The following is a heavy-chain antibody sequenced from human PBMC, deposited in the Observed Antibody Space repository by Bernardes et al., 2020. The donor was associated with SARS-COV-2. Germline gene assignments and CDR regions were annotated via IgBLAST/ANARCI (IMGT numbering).Heavy chain of an antibody. V-gene: IGHV1-2*02. CDR3: ARHGPDNWNYAFVGGYYYGMDV. Sequence: ASVKVSCKASGYTFTGYYMHWVRQAPGQGLEWMGWINPNSGGTNYAQKFQGRVTMTRDTSISTAYMELSRLRSDDTAVYYCARHGPDNWNYAFVGGYYYGMDVWGQGTTVTVSS. CDR1: GYTFTGYY. J-gene: IGHJ6*02. D-gene: IGHD1-7*01. CDR2: INPNSGGT.